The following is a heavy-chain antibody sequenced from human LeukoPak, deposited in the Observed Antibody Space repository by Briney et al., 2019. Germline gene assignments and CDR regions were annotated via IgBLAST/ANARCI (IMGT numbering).Heavy chain of an antibody. Sequence: GGSLRLSCAASGFTFDDYAMHWVRQAPGKGLEWVSLISWDGGSTYYADSVKGRFTISRDNAKNSLYLQMNSLRAEDTAVYYCAREQGDSSGFYYKRGWFDPWGQGTLVTVSS. CDR2: ISWDGGST. CDR3: AREQGDSSGFYYKRGWFDP. CDR1: GFTFDDYA. V-gene: IGHV3-43D*03. D-gene: IGHD3-22*01. J-gene: IGHJ5*02.